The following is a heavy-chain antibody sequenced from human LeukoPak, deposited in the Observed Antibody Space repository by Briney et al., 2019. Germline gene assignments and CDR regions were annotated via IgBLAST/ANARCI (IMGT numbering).Heavy chain of an antibody. J-gene: IGHJ4*02. CDR3: ARARLVGATTDY. CDR2: IYYSGTT. CDR1: GGSISSYY. D-gene: IGHD1-26*01. Sequence: SETLSLTCTDSGGSISSYYWSWIRQPPGKGLEWIGYIYYSGTTNYNPSLKSRVTISVDTSKNQFSLKLSSVTAADTAVYYCARARLVGATTDYWGQGTLVTVSS. V-gene: IGHV4-59*01.